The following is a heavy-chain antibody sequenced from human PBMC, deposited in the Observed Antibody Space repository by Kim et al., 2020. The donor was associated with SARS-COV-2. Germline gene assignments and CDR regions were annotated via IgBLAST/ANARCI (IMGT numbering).Heavy chain of an antibody. V-gene: IGHV3-23*01. D-gene: IGHD3-10*01. J-gene: IGHJ4*02. CDR3: AKDRGIGHDYGDYFDY. CDR2: IGQTGYFT. CDR1: GFIFSSYA. Sequence: GGSLRLSCSASGFIFSSYAMSWVRQAPGKGLEWVAVIGQTGYFTRYVDSVKGRFTISRDNSKNTLYLQMNSLRVEDTAMYYCAKDRGIGHDYGDYFDYWGQGALVTVSS.